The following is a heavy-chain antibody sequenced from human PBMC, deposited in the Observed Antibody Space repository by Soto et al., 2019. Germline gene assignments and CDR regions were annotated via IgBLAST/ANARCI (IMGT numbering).Heavy chain of an antibody. CDR2: MNPNSGNT. D-gene: IGHD4-4*01. CDR3: ARGRSYSNYDRDRYYYYYYYMDV. Sequence: QVQLVQSGAEVKKPGASVKVSCKASGYTFTSYDINWVRQATGQGLEWMGWMNPNSGNTGYAQKFQGRVTMTRNTSISTAYMELSSLRSEDTAVYYCARGRSYSNYDRDRYYYYYYYMDVWGKGTTVTVSS. J-gene: IGHJ6*03. CDR1: GYTFTSYD. V-gene: IGHV1-8*01.